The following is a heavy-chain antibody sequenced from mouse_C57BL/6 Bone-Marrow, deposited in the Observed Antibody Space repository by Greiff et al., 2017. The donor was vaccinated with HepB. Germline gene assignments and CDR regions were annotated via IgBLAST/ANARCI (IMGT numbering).Heavy chain of an antibody. V-gene: IGHV1-66*01. CDR3: ARYVTTVVAPYYFDY. D-gene: IGHD1-1*01. CDR1: GYSFTSYY. J-gene: IGHJ2*01. Sequence: VQLQQSGPELVKPGASVKISCKASGYSFTSYYIHWVKQRPGQGLEWIGWIYPGSGNTKYNEKFKGKATLTADTSSSTAYMQLSSLTSEDSAVYYGARYVTTVVAPYYFDYWGQGTTLTVSS. CDR2: IYPGSGNT.